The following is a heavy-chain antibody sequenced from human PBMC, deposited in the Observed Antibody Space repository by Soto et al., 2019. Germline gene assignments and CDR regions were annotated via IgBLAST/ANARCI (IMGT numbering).Heavy chain of an antibody. J-gene: IGHJ4*02. CDR2: INAGNGNT. CDR3: ARDYYDSSGYPRPLDY. Sequence: ASVKVSCKASGYTFTSYAMHWVRQAPGQRLEWMGWINAGNGNTKYSQKFQGRVTITRDTSASTAYMELSSLRSEDTAVYYCARDYYDSSGYPRPLDYWGQGTLVTVSS. D-gene: IGHD3-22*01. V-gene: IGHV1-3*01. CDR1: GYTFTSYA.